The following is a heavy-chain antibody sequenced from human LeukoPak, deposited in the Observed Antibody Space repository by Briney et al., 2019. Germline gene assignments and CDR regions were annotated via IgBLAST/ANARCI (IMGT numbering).Heavy chain of an antibody. CDR3: ARHPSDYYFDY. CDR1: GGSISSYY. D-gene: IGHD2-21*02. V-gene: IGHV4-59*08. J-gene: IGHJ4*02. CDR2: IYYSGST. Sequence: SETLSLTCTVSGGSISSYYWSWIQQPPGKGLEWIGYIYYSGSTNYNPSLKSRVTISVDTSKNQFSLKLSSVTAADTAVYYCARHPSDYYFDYWGQGTLVTVSS.